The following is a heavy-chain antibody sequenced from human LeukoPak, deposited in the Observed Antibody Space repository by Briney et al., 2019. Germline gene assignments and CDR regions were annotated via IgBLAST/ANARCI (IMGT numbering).Heavy chain of an antibody. CDR3: ARVHGLWFGSGRPQGWFDP. V-gene: IGHV4-39*01. Sequence: SETLSLTCTVSGGSISSSSYYWGWIRQPPGKGLEWIGSIYYSGSTYYNPSLKNRVTISVDTSKNQFSLKLSSVTAADTAVYYCARVHGLWFGSGRPQGWFDPWGQGTLVTVSS. CDR1: GGSISSSSYY. CDR2: IYYSGST. D-gene: IGHD3-10*01. J-gene: IGHJ5*02.